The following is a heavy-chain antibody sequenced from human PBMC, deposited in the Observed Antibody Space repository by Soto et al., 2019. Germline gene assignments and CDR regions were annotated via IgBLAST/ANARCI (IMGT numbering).Heavy chain of an antibody. CDR1: GASISNHY. D-gene: IGHD2-2*02. CDR3: ARESGFCGPRCYRNNWFDP. Sequence: QVELQESGPGLVKPSETLSLTCSVSGASISNHYWSWMRQSPGKGLEWIGLMSNTGIPTYNPSLQGGVNISPDTSNNRISLRLSSVTAADTAVYYCARESGFCGPRCYRNNWFDPWGQGILVTVSS. J-gene: IGHJ5*02. CDR2: MSNTGIP. V-gene: IGHV4-59*11.